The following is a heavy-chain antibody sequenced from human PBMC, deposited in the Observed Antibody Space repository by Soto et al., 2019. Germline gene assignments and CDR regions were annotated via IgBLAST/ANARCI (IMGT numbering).Heavy chain of an antibody. Sequence: GGSLRLSCAASRFTFSNYPMNWVRQAPGKGLEWISYTSADSSTIYYADSVKGRFSISRDNAKNSLYLQMNSLRAEDTAVYYCARVDLTMVRGPPDYWGQGTLVTVSS. V-gene: IGHV3-48*04. D-gene: IGHD3-10*01. J-gene: IGHJ4*02. CDR2: TSADSSTI. CDR1: RFTFSNYP. CDR3: ARVDLTMVRGPPDY.